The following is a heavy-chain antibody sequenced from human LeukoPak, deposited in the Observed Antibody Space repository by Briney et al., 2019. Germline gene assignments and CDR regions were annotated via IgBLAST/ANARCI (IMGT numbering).Heavy chain of an antibody. J-gene: IGHJ5*02. Sequence: PSETLSLTCTVSGGSINSSGYSWGWIRQPPGKGLEWIGIMYYSGSTYYNPSLRSRVTISVDTSKNQFSLNLTSVTAADTAVYYCARDSTYCSGGSCYSKRVDPWGQGTLVTVSS. V-gene: IGHV4-39*02. D-gene: IGHD2-15*01. CDR2: MYYSGST. CDR3: ARDSTYCSGGSCYSKRVDP. CDR1: GGSINSSGYS.